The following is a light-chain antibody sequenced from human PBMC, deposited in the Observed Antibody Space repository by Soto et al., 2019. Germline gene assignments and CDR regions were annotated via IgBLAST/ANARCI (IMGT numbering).Light chain of an antibody. CDR2: EVT. J-gene: IGLJ3*02. CDR1: SSDVGGYNH. CDR3: SSCTTSNTWV. Sequence: QSALTQPASVSRSPGQSITISCTRTSSDVGGYNHVSWYQQHPGKAPKLMIYEVTNRPSGVSNRFSGSKSGNTASLTISGLQAEGEADYYCSSCTTSNTWVFGGGTKLTVL. V-gene: IGLV2-14*01.